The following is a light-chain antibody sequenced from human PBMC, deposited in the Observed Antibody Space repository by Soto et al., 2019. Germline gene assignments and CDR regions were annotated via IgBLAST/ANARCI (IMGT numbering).Light chain of an antibody. CDR1: RNINNL. J-gene: IGKJ4*01. V-gene: IGKV1-5*03. Sequence: DIQMTQSPSTLSASVGDRVAITCRASRNINNLLAWYQQKPGKASKLLIYKASSLESGVPSRFSGSGSGTEFTLTISSLQPDDFATYYCQRYYSFPLTFGGGTKVEIK. CDR3: QRYYSFPLT. CDR2: KAS.